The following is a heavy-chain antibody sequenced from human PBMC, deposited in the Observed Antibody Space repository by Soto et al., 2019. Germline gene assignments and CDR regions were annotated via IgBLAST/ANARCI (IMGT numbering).Heavy chain of an antibody. CDR2: IYYSGST. J-gene: IGHJ4*02. V-gene: IGHV4-39*01. D-gene: IGHD3-16*02. CDR3: ARHALSDYDYVWGSYREFDY. Sequence: QLQLQESGPGLVKPSETLSLTCTVSGGSIRSSSYYWGWIRQPPGKGLEWIGSIYYSGSTYYNPSLKRRVAMSVDTSTNQISLKLSYVTAADTAVYYWARHALSDYDYVWGSYREFDYWGQGTLVTVSS. CDR1: GGSIRSSSYY.